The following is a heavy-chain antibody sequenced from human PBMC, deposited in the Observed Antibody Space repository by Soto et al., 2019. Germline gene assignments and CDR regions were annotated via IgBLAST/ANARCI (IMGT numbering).Heavy chain of an antibody. CDR1: GGSISSYY. CDR3: ARGRTSSPTPGDY. Sequence: PSETLSLTCTVSGGSISSYYWSWIRQPPGKGLEWIGYIYYSGSTNYNPSLKSRVAISVDTSKNQFSLKLSSVTAADTAVYYCARGRTSSPTPGDYWGQGTLVTVSS. J-gene: IGHJ4*02. V-gene: IGHV4-59*12. CDR2: IYYSGST. D-gene: IGHD2-2*01.